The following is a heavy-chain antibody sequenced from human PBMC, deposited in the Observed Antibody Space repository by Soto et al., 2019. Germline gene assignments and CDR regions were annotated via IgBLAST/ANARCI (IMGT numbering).Heavy chain of an antibody. V-gene: IGHV1-2*02. Sequence: GASVKVSCKASGYPFTGVFLHWVRQAPGQGLEWMGWINPKRGDTKYEQKIQDRVTMTRDTSSNTAFMELTRLTSDDTAVYYCAPIEMSIIVWGQGTLVTVSS. CDR2: INPKRGDT. CDR3: APIEMSIIV. D-gene: IGHD2-21*01. CDR1: GYPFTGVF. J-gene: IGHJ4*02.